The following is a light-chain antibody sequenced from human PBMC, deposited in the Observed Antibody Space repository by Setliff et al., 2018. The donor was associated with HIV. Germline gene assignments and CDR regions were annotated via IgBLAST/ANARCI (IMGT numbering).Light chain of an antibody. J-gene: IGKJ1*01. CDR1: QSVSSA. Sequence: TLSVSPGERATLSCNASQSVSSALAWYQQKPGQAPRLLMYEASTRATGIPARFTGNGSGTAFTLTISGLQSEDFAIYYCQQYSDWPRTFGQGTKVDIK. CDR3: QQYSDWPRT. V-gene: IGKV3-15*01. CDR2: EAS.